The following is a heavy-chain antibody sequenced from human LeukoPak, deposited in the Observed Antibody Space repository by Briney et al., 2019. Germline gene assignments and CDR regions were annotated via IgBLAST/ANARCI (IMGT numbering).Heavy chain of an antibody. CDR1: GYSFSTYW. CDR2: IYPGDSDT. Sequence: KPGESLKISCKGSGYSFSTYWIGWVRQMPGKGLEWMGFIYPGDSDTRYSPSFQSQVTISADKYISSAYLQWSSPKASDTAMYYCAKVVELATLTGDSYTYSYHMDVWGKGTAVTVSS. V-gene: IGHV5-51*01. J-gene: IGHJ6*03. CDR3: AKVVELATLTGDSYTYSYHMDV. D-gene: IGHD5-24*01.